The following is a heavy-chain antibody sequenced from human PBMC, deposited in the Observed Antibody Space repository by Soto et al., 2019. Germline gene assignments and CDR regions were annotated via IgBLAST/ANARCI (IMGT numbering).Heavy chain of an antibody. Sequence: ASVKVSCKASGYTFTSYGISWVRQAPGQGLEWMGMISACNGNTSYAQKLQGRVTMTTDTSMSTVYMELSSLRSEDTAVYYCARGVAAYNWNYNGYAFDIWGQGTMVTVSS. V-gene: IGHV1-18*01. CDR2: ISACNGNT. CDR3: ARGVAAYNWNYNGYAFDI. CDR1: GYTFTSYG. D-gene: IGHD1-7*01. J-gene: IGHJ3*02.